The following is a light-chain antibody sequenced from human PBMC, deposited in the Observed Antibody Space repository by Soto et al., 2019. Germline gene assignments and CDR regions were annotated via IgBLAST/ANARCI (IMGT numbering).Light chain of an antibody. CDR1: SSNMESNT. CDR3: AAWDDSLNGYV. J-gene: IGLJ1*01. CDR2: SNN. V-gene: IGLV1-44*01. Sequence: QSVRTQPPSASGTPGQRVTISCSGSSSNMESNTVSWYQQLPGTAPKLLIYSNNQRPSGVPDRFSGSKSGTSASLAISGLQSEDEADYYCAAWDDSLNGYVFGTGTKVTVL.